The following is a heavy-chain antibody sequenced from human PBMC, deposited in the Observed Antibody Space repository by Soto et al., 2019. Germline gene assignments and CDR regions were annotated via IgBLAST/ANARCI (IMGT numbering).Heavy chain of an antibody. J-gene: IGHJ6*02. CDR1: GGTFSSYA. CDR3: ARVAARYCSGGSCYVYGRYYYGMDG. D-gene: IGHD2-15*01. Sequence: GAAVKVSCKASGGTFSSYAISWVRPAPGQGLDWMGIINPSGGSTSYAQKFQGRVTMTRDTSTSTVYMELSSLRSEDTAGYYGARVAARYCSGGSCYVYGRYYYGMDGWGQGTTVTVSS. CDR2: INPSGGST. V-gene: IGHV1-46*01.